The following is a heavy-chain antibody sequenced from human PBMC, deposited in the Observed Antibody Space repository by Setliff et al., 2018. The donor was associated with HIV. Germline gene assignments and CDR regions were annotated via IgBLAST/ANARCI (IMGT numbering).Heavy chain of an antibody. J-gene: IGHJ4*02. CDR1: GFSVSEYA. Sequence: PGGSLRLSCAASGFSVSEYAMSWVRQAPGKGLEWVSAVSNTGRRTFYADSVKGRFTISKDNFENVVYLQMNSLRVDDTAVYYCVKDAYSTGKPGISWGQGTQVTVSS. V-gene: IGHV3-23*05. CDR2: VSNTGRRT. CDR3: VKDAYSTGKPGIS. D-gene: IGHD2-8*02.